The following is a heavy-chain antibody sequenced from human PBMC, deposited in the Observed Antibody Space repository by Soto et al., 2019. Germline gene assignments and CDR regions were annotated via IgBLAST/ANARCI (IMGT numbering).Heavy chain of an antibody. Sequence: QVQLVQSGAEVKRPGSSVKVSCKASGDTFTFYSINWVRQAPGLGLEWMGRINPILSMSNYAQSFQGRVTMTADKSTSTAYMELSSLRSEDTAIYYCASSYGSGYRDFDYWGQGALVTVSS. D-gene: IGHD3-10*01. CDR3: ASSYGSGYRDFDY. V-gene: IGHV1-69*02. J-gene: IGHJ4*02. CDR1: GDTFTFYS. CDR2: INPILSMS.